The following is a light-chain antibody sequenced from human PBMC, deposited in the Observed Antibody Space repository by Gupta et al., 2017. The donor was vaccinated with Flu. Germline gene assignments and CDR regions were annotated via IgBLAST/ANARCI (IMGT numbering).Light chain of an antibody. V-gene: IGKV2-28*01. Sequence: DVVLAQSPLSLAVTPGEPASITCESSQTCVHASGNSYLSWYLQKPGQSPQLLIYLTSRRASGVPDRFSGSGSGTEFTLKISEGEADDVGFYYCQQTHHTPYTFGQGTRLEIK. CDR1: QTCVHASGNSY. J-gene: IGKJ2*01. CDR2: LTS. CDR3: QQTHHTPYT.